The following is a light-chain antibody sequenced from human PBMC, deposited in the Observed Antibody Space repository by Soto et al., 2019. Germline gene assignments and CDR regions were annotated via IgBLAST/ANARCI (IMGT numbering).Light chain of an antibody. CDR3: SSYAGANSVV. CDR2: EVS. V-gene: IGLV2-8*01. CDR1: RSDVGGYNY. Sequence: QSVLTQPPSASGSPGQSVTISCTGMRSDVGGYNYVSWYQQHPGKAPKLMIYEVSKRPSGVPDRFSGSKSGNTASLTVSGLQAEYEADYYCSSYAGANSVVFGGGTKLTVL. J-gene: IGLJ2*01.